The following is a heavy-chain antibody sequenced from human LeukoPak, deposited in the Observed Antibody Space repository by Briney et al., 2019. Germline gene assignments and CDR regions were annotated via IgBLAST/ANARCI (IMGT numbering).Heavy chain of an antibody. CDR2: IHYSGST. D-gene: IGHD6-19*01. CDR1: GGSISSFY. Sequence: PSETLSLTCTVSGGSISSFYWSWIRQPPGKGLEWIGYIHYSGSTNYNPSLKSRVTISVDTSKNQFSLKLSSVTAADTAVYYCARDTRSSGFDYWGQGTLVTVSS. V-gene: IGHV4-59*01. CDR3: ARDTRSSGFDY. J-gene: IGHJ4*02.